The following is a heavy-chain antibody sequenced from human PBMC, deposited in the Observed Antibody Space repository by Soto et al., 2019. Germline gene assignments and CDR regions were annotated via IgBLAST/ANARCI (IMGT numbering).Heavy chain of an antibody. D-gene: IGHD6-13*01. CDR1: GFTCTDYA. CDR3: AKDPKAGPPYYFDH. J-gene: IGHJ4*02. V-gene: IGHV3-23*01. Sequence: EVQLLESGGGLLQPGRSLRLSCAASGFTCTDYAMSRVRQAPGKGLEWVSLIDASGGYTYYADSVKGRFTISRDNSRNTLYLQMNSLRAEDTAVYYCAKDPKAGPPYYFDHWGQGSLVTVSS. CDR2: IDASGGYT.